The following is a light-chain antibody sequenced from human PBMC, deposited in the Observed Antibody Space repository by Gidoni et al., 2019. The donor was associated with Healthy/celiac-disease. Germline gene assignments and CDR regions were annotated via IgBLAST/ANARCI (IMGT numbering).Light chain of an antibody. V-gene: IGKV1-33*01. CDR3: QQYDNLGIT. J-gene: IGKJ5*01. CDR1: KDISNY. Sequence: DIQMTQSPSSLSASVGDRVTITSQANKDISNYLNWYQQKPGKAPKLLIYDASNLETGVPSRFSGSGSGTDFTFTISSLQPEDIATYYCQQYDNLGITFGQGTRLEIK. CDR2: DAS.